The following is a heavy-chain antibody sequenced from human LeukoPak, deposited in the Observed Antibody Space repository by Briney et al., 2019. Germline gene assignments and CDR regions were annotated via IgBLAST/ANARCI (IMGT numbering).Heavy chain of an antibody. D-gene: IGHD5-24*01. CDR1: GGSISSSSYY. CDR3: ARGRGRWLQGAPFGY. CDR2: IYYSGYT. J-gene: IGHJ4*02. Sequence: NPSETLSLTCTVSGGSISSSSYYWGWIRQPPGKGLEWIGTIYYSGYTYYNPSLESRVTISVDTSKNQFSLKLSSVTAADTAVYYCARGRGRWLQGAPFGYWGQGTLVTVSS. V-gene: IGHV4-39*07.